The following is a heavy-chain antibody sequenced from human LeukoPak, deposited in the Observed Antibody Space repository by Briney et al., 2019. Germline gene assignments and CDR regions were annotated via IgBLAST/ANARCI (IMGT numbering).Heavy chain of an antibody. J-gene: IGHJ6*02. Sequence: ASVKVSCKASGGTFSSYAISWVRQAPGQGLEWMGWISAYNGNTNYAQKLQGRVTMTTDTSTSTAYMELRSLRSDDTAVCYCASSTTVTEYYYYGMDVWGPGTTVTVSS. CDR2: ISAYNGNT. V-gene: IGHV1-18*01. CDR1: GGTFSSYA. D-gene: IGHD4-17*01. CDR3: ASSTTVTEYYYYGMDV.